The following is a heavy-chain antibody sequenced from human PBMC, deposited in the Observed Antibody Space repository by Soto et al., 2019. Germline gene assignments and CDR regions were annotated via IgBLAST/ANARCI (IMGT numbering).Heavy chain of an antibody. CDR3: VGASGYWGLGDC. CDR2: IWADGSRQ. Sequence: QVQLVESGGGVIQPGKSLRLSCSASGFAFSTYAMHWVRQAPGKGLEWVAVIWADGSRQFYGDSVKGRFTISRDNSKNTLYLQMNSLRVDGRVVYYCVGASGYWGLGDCWGQGPRVTVSS. V-gene: IGHV3-33*08. D-gene: IGHD3-22*01. CDR1: GFAFSTYA. J-gene: IGHJ4*02.